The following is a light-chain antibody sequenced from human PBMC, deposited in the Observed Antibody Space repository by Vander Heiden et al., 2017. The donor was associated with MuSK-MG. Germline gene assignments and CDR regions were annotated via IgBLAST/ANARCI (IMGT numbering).Light chain of an antibody. J-gene: IGKJ3*01. CDR1: QSISSY. V-gene: IGKV1-39*01. CDR3: QQTYSTQFT. CDR2: GAS. Sequence: DIQMTQSPSSLSASVGDTVTITCRASQSISSYLIWYQQKPGKAPKLLIYGASSLQSGVPSRFSGSGSGTVFTLTVSSLQPEDFATYYCQQTYSTQFTFGPGTTVDIK.